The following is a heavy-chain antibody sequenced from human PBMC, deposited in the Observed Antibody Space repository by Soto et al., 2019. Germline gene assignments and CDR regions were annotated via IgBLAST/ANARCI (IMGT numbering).Heavy chain of an antibody. CDR3: ARLAVVAAAEDYYYYGMDV. J-gene: IGHJ6*02. D-gene: IGHD6-13*01. Sequence: SETLSLTCTVSGGSISSYYWSWIRQPPGKGLEWIGYIYYSGSTNYNPSLKSRVTISVDTSKDQFSLKLSSVTAADTAVYYCARLAVVAAAEDYYYYGMDVWGQGTTVTVSS. CDR1: GGSISSYY. CDR2: IYYSGST. V-gene: IGHV4-59*01.